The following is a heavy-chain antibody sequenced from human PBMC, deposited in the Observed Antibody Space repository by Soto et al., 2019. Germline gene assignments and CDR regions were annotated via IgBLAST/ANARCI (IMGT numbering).Heavy chain of an antibody. D-gene: IGHD1-26*01. Sequence: EVQLVESGGGLVKPGGSLRLSCAASGFTFSSYSMNWVRRAPGKGLEWVSSISSSSSYIYYADSVKGRFTISRDNAKNSLYLQMNSLRAEDTAVYYCAREGGSYYDYWGQGTLVTVSS. CDR3: AREGGSYYDY. J-gene: IGHJ4*02. CDR2: ISSSSSYI. V-gene: IGHV3-21*01. CDR1: GFTFSSYS.